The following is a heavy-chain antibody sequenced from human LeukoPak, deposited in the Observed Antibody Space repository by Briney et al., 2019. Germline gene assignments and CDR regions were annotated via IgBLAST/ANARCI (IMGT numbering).Heavy chain of an antibody. CDR2: IVPIFGTS. CDR3: ARDLLGPYTSTWPYDYHGMDV. CDR1: GGTFSNYS. D-gene: IGHD6-13*01. J-gene: IGHJ6*04. V-gene: IGHV1-69*06. Sequence: SVKVSCKLSGGTFSNYSISWVRQAPGQGLEWVGGIVPIFGTSNYAQKFHGRVTIIADTSTNTAYMELISPRSEDTAVYYCARDLLGPYTSTWPYDYHGMDVWGKGTTVTVSS.